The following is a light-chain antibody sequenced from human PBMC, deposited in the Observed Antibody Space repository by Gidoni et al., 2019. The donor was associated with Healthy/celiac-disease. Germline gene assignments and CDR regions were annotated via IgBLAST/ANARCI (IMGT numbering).Light chain of an antibody. V-gene: IGKV4-1*01. CDR2: WAS. CDR1: QSGISSSNNKSY. J-gene: IGKJ1*01. Sequence: DIVRTQSLDSLAVSLVEGATINCKSSQSGISSSNNKSYLAWYQQKPGQPPRLLIYWASTRESGVPDRFSGSGSGTDFTLTISSLQAEDVAVYYCQQCCSTPQTFGRGTKVEIK. CDR3: QQCCSTPQT.